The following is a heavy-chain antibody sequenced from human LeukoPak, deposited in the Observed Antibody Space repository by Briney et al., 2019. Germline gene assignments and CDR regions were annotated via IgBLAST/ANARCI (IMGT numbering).Heavy chain of an antibody. CDR3: ARRAAVAGTFDP. CDR1: GFTFSSYS. Sequence: GGSLRLSCAASGFTFSSYSMNWVRQAPGKGLEWVSYITSSSSTIYYADPVKGRFTISRDNAKNSLYLQLNSLRAEDTAVYYCARRAAVAGTFDPWGQGTLVTVSS. V-gene: IGHV3-48*01. D-gene: IGHD6-19*01. CDR2: ITSSSSTI. J-gene: IGHJ5*02.